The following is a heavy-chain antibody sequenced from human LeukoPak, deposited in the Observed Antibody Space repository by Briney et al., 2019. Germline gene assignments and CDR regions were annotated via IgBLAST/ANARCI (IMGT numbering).Heavy chain of an antibody. Sequence: PGGSLRLSGAASGFTFSSYGMHWVRQAPGKGLEWVAVIWYDGSNKYYADSVKARFTISRDNSKNTLYLQMNSLRAEDTAVYYCAREVSDAFDIWGQGTMVTVSS. CDR2: IWYDGSNK. CDR1: GFTFSSYG. V-gene: IGHV3-33*01. CDR3: AREVSDAFDI. J-gene: IGHJ3*02.